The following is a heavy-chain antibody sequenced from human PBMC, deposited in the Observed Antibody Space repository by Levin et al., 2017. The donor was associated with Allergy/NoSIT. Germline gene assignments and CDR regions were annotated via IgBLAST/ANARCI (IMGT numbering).Heavy chain of an antibody. J-gene: IGHJ4*02. Sequence: KVSCKGSGYSFTSYRIGWVRQMPGKGLEWMGIIYPGDSDSSYSPSFQGQVTISADKSISTAYLQWSSLKASDTAMYYCARLLGGKTGRFDYWGPGTLVTVSS. D-gene: IGHD3-16*01. CDR1: GYSFTSYR. CDR2: IYPGDSDS. CDR3: ARLLGGKTGRFDY. V-gene: IGHV5-51*01.